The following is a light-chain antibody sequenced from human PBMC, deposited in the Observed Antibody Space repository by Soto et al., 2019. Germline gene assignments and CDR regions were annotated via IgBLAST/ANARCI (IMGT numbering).Light chain of an antibody. CDR1: QDISNS. CDR3: QQQVT. CDR2: DAS. Sequence: DIQMTQSPSSLSASVGDRVTITCQASQDISNSLNWYQHKLGKAPKLLIYDASNLETGVPSRFSGSGSGTNFTFTISSLQPEDIATYYCQQQVTFGGGTKVEIK. J-gene: IGKJ4*01. V-gene: IGKV1-33*01.